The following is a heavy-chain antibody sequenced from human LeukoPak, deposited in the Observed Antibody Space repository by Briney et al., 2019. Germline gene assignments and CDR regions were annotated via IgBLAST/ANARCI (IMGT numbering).Heavy chain of an antibody. D-gene: IGHD1/OR15-1a*01. CDR1: GFTFSGSV. Sequence: GGSLRLSCAASGFTFSGSVLLWVRQASGRGLEWVGRIRSKADDDATAYAASVKGRFTISRDNSKNTLYLQMNSLRAEDTAVYYCANTPGGGGDYWGQGTLVTVSS. CDR3: ANTPGGGGDY. CDR2: IRSKADDDAT. J-gene: IGHJ4*02. V-gene: IGHV3-73*01.